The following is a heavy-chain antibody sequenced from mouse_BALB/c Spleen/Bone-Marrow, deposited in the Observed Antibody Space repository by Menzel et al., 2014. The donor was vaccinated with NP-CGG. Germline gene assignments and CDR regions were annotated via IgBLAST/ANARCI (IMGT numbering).Heavy chain of an antibody. J-gene: IGHJ4*01. D-gene: IGHD1-1*01. CDR1: GYAFSNYW. CDR2: IYPGDTDI. CDR3: ASRGDYSYAMDY. Sequence: VKLMESGAELVRPGSSVKISCKASGYAFSNYWMNWVKQRPGQGLEWTGQIYPGDTDIHYNGKFKGKATLTADKSSSTAYMQLSSPTSEDSAVYFCASRGDYSYAMDYWGQGTSVTVSS. V-gene: IGHV1-80*01.